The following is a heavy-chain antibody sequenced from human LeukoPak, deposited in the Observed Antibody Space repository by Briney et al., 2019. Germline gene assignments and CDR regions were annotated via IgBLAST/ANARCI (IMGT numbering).Heavy chain of an antibody. J-gene: IGHJ4*02. CDR1: GFTFSSYG. Sequence: GGSLRLSCAASGFTFSSYGMHWVRKAPGKGLEWVAVISYDGSNKYYADSVKGRFTISRDNSKNTLYLQMNSLRAEDTAVYYCAKDCGGDCYLDYWGQGTLVTVSS. CDR2: ISYDGSNK. CDR3: AKDCGGDCYLDY. V-gene: IGHV3-30*18. D-gene: IGHD2-21*02.